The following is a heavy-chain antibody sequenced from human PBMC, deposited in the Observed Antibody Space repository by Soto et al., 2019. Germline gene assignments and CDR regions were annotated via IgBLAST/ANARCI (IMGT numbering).Heavy chain of an antibody. CDR1: GFTFSSYG. V-gene: IGHV3-33*01. Sequence: GGSLRLSCAASGFTFSSYGLHWVRQAPGKGLEWVAVIWYDGSNKYYADSVKGRFTISRDNSKNTLYLQMNSLRAEDTAVYYCAREGRYSYGYYYYYGMEVWGQGTTVTVSS. D-gene: IGHD5-18*01. CDR2: IWYDGSNK. J-gene: IGHJ6*02. CDR3: AREGRYSYGYYYYYGMEV.